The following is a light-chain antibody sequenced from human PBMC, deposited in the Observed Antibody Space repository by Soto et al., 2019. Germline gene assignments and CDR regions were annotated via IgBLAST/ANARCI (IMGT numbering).Light chain of an antibody. V-gene: IGKV1-5*03. J-gene: IGKJ1*01. Sequence: DTQMTQSPSTLSASVGDRVTITCRASQSITSWLAWHQQKPGTAPKLLIYQASILKSGVPSRFSGSGSGTEFILTISSLLPDDVATYYCQHSGAFGQGTKVEIK. CDR3: QHSGA. CDR2: QAS. CDR1: QSITSW.